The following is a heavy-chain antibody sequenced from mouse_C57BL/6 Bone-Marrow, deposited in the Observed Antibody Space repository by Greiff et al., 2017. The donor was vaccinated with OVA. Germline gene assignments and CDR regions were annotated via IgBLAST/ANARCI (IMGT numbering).Heavy chain of an antibody. J-gene: IGHJ3*01. V-gene: IGHV1-26*01. D-gene: IGHD2-4*01. CDR2: INPNNGGT. CDR1: GYTFTDYY. Sequence: EVKLQQSGPELVKPGASVKISCKASGYTFTDYYMNWVKQSHGKSLEWIGDINPNNGGTSYNQKFKGKATLTVDKSSSTAYMELRSLTSEDSAVYYCASYDYDGVVGGQGTLVTVSA. CDR3: ASYDYDGVV.